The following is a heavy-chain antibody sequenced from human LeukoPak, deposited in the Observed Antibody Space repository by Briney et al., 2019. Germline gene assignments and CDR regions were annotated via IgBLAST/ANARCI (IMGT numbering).Heavy chain of an antibody. CDR2: IYTSGST. D-gene: IGHD1-26*01. V-gene: IGHV4-61*02. CDR1: GGSISSGSYY. J-gene: IGHJ4*02. Sequence: SQTLSLTCTVSGGSISSGSYYWSWIRQPAGKGLEWIGRIYTSGSTNYNPSLKSRVTILVDTSKNQFSLKLSSVTAADTAVYYCARDGGGGYPIDYWGQGTLVTVSS. CDR3: ARDGGGGYPIDY.